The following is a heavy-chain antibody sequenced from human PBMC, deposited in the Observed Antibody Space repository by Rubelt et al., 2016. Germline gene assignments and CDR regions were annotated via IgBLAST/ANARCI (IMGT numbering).Heavy chain of an antibody. CDR2: VYYTGRT. V-gene: IGHV4-30-4*07. J-gene: IGHJ4*02. D-gene: IGHD6-19*01. Sequence: QVQLQESGPGLVKPSQTLSLTCAVSGGSISSPGYSWTWIRQPPGKGLEWIGYVYYTGRTFSNPSLQSRLSMSLDTSKNHSPLGCVAWTAADTAVYYCARLSSGWEVFDYWGQGTLVTVSS. CDR1: GGSISSPGYS. CDR3: ARLSSGWEVFDY.